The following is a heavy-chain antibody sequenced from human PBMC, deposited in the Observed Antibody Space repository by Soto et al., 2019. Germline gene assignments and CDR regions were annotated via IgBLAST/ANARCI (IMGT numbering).Heavy chain of an antibody. J-gene: IGHJ6*02. CDR1: GDSVSNDY. V-gene: IGHV1-46*01. Sequence: ASVKFSCKASGDSVSNDYLHWVRQAPGQGFEWLGLISPFGGATAYAQRFEGRVTVTMDKSSTTFYLELSSLRSDDTAVYYCVKGRGGKTVANFGMDVWGQGVTVTVSS. CDR3: VKGRGGKTVANFGMDV. CDR2: ISPFGGAT. D-gene: IGHD3-16*01.